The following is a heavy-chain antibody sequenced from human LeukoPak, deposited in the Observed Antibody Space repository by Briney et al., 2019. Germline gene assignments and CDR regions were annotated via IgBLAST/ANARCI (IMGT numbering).Heavy chain of an antibody. CDR2: ISYDGSNK. Sequence: PGGSLRLSCAASGFTFSSYAMHWVRQAPGKGLEWVAVISYDGSNKYYADSVKGRFTISRDNSKNTLYLQMNSLRAEDTAVYYCAKGPYAGTGNFQHWGQGTLVTVSS. CDR3: AKGPYAGTGNFQH. V-gene: IGHV3-30-3*01. CDR1: GFTFSSYA. D-gene: IGHD6-13*01. J-gene: IGHJ1*01.